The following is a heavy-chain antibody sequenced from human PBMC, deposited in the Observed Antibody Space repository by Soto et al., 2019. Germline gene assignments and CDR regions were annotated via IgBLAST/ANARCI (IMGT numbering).Heavy chain of an antibody. D-gene: IGHD2-8*01. CDR2: VDSSGST. CDR1: GLSRPTTSIY. V-gene: IGHV4-39*01. Sequence: SETLPLTCTVAGGTVSGLSRPTTSIYWGWIRQPPGKGLQWVGSVDSSGSTYYNPSLKSRVTISVDTPKNQFFLKLTSVTAADTAVYYCARLLTYWGHGILVTVSS. CDR3: ARLLTY. J-gene: IGHJ4*01.